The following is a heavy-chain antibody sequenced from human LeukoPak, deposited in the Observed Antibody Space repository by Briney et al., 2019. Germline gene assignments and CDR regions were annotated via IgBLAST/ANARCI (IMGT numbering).Heavy chain of an antibody. D-gene: IGHD3-16*01. CDR3: AKDLGNAFDI. J-gene: IGHJ3*02. Sequence: PGGSLRLSCEASGFTQNAMGWVRQAPGKGLEWVASISRSGGNSHYADSVKSRFTISRDNAKNSLYLQMNSLRAEDTAVYYCAKDLGNAFDIWGQGTMVTVSS. CDR2: ISRSGGNS. CDR1: GFTQNA. V-gene: IGHV3-23*01.